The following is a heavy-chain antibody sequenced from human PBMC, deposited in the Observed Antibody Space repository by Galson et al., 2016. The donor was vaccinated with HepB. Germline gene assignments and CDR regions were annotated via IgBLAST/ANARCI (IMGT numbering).Heavy chain of an antibody. CDR1: GFTFSDYY. CDR2: ISSSGNAI. V-gene: IGHV3-11*01. J-gene: IGHJ6*02. Sequence: SLRLSCAASGFTFSDYYLTWIRQAPGKGLEWVSYISSSGNAIYYADSVKGRFTISRDNAKNSLYLQMSSLRADDTAVYYCASGPSKSYYYYGLDVWGQGITVAVSS. CDR3: ASGPSKSYYYYGLDV.